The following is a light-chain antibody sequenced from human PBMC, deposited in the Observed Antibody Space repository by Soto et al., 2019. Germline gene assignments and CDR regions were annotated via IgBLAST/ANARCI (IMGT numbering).Light chain of an antibody. CDR2: DAS. V-gene: IGKV3-15*01. CDR1: QSVSSR. J-gene: IGKJ2*01. CDR3: PQYKNWPPEYT. Sequence: EIVMTQSPATLSVSPGERATVFCRASQSVSSRLAWYQQKPAQAPRLLIYDASTRATGIPARFSGSGSGTEFTLTISSLQSEDFAVYYCPQYKNWPPEYTFGQGTKLEIK.